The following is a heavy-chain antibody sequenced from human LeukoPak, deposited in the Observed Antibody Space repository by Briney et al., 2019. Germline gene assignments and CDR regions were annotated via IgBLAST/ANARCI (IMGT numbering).Heavy chain of an antibody. Sequence: GGSLRLSCAASGFTFSSYTMSWVRQAPGKGLEWVSAISGSGGSTYYADSVKGRFTISRDNSKNTLYLQMNSLRAEDTAVYYCARVGYSSSWYLIDYWGQGTLVTVSS. CDR2: ISGSGGST. CDR1: GFTFSSYT. D-gene: IGHD6-13*01. V-gene: IGHV3-23*01. J-gene: IGHJ4*02. CDR3: ARVGYSSSWYLIDY.